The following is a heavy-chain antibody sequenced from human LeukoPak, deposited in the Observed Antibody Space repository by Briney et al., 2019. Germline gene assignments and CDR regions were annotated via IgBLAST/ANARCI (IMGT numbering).Heavy chain of an antibody. CDR3: AKVYGDYAGYYYYMDV. J-gene: IGHJ6*03. D-gene: IGHD4-17*01. V-gene: IGHV3-30*02. CDR1: GFTFNNYG. CDR2: IRYDGSNK. Sequence: GGSLRLSCAASGFTFNNYGMHWVRQAPGKGLEWVAFIRYDGSNKYYADSVKGRFTISRDNSKNTLYLQMNSLRAEDTAVYYCAKVYGDYAGYYYYMDVWGKGTTVTISS.